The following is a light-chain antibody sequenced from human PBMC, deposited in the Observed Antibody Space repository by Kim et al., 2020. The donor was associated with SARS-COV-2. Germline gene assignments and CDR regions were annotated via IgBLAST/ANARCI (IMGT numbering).Light chain of an antibody. J-gene: IGKJ1*01. V-gene: IGKV3-20*01. CDR2: GAS. CDR3: QQYSSSPAT. Sequence: PGERASLTGRTSQSVSSNYLAWYQQKPGQAPRLLIYGASSRATGIPDRFSGSGSGTDFTLTITRLEPEDFAVYYCQQYSSSPATFGQGTKVDIK. CDR1: QSVSSNY.